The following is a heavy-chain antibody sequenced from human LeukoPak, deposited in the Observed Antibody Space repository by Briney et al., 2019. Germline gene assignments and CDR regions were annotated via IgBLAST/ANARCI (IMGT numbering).Heavy chain of an antibody. D-gene: IGHD4-23*01. J-gene: IGHJ4*02. CDR1: GFTVGSYY. CDR3: AGSTAVAYY. CDR2: IYSGGST. Sequence: PGGSLRLSCAASGFTVGSYYMNWVRQAPGKGLEWVSVIYSGGSTSSADSVKGRFTISRDNSKNTLYLQMNSLRAEDTAVYYWAGSTAVAYYWGQGTLVTVSS. V-gene: IGHV3-53*01.